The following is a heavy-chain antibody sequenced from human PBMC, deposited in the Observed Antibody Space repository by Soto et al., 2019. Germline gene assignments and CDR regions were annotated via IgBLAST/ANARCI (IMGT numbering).Heavy chain of an antibody. CDR1: GGSISSADYY. V-gene: IGHV4-30-4*01. CDR3: ARDIGGTIFGAGYDY. J-gene: IGHJ4*02. D-gene: IGHD3-3*01. Sequence: QVQLQESGPGLVKPSQTLSLTCTVSGGSISSADYYWSWIRQPPGRGLEGIGYIFYTGPTYYNPSLKSRLTVSVDTSKNQFSLKLNSVTAADTAVYYCARDIGGTIFGAGYDYWGQGTLVTVSS. CDR2: IFYTGPT.